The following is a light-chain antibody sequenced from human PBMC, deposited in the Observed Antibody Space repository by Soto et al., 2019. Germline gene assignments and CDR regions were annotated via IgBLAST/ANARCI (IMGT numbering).Light chain of an antibody. CDR3: QQRANWPLT. CDR1: QSVGNN. Sequence: EIVLTQSPATLSLSPGEIATLSCRASQSVGNNLAWYQQKPGQAPGLLIYEASTRATGIPARFSGSGSGTDFTLISSSLEPEDFAVYYCQQRANWPLTFGGGTKVDIK. J-gene: IGKJ4*01. CDR2: EAS. V-gene: IGKV3-11*01.